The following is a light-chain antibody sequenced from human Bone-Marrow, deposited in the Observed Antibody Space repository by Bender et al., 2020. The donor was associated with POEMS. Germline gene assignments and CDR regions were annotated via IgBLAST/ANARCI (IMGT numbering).Light chain of an antibody. Sequence: QSVLTQPASVSGSPGQSITISCTGTSSDVGGYDYVSWYQQHPGKAPKFIITNGPSGVSNRFSASKSGNTASLTISGLQAEDEADYYCSSYTSSATRVFGGGTKLTVL. CDR1: SSDVGGYDY. CDR3: SSYTSSATRV. J-gene: IGLJ3*02. CDR2: T. V-gene: IGLV2-14*03.